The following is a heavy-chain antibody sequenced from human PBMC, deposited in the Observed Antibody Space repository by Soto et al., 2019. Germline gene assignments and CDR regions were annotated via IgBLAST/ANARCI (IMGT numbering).Heavy chain of an antibody. Sequence: PSETLSLTCTVSGGSISSSSYYWGWIRQPPGKGLEWIGSIYYSGSTYYNPSLKSRVTISVDTSKNQFSLKLSSVTAADTAVYYRARPGDDSSGYFAFDTWGQGTMVTVSS. V-gene: IGHV4-39*01. D-gene: IGHD3-22*01. CDR2: IYYSGST. CDR3: ARPGDDSSGYFAFDT. J-gene: IGHJ3*02. CDR1: GGSISSSSYY.